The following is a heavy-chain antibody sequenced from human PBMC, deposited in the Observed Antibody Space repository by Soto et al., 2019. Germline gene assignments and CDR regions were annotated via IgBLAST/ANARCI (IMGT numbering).Heavy chain of an antibody. J-gene: IGHJ4*02. Sequence: QTPGKGLEWVSAISGSGGSTYYADSVKGRFTISRDNSKNTLYLQMNSLRAEDTAVYYCAISGCSSGWYNVYWGQGTLVTVSS. V-gene: IGHV3-23*01. D-gene: IGHD6-19*01. CDR3: AISGCSSGWYNVY. CDR2: ISGSGGST.